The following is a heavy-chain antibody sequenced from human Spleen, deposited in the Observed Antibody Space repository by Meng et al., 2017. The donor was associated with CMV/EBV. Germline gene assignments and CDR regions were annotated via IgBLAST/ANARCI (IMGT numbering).Heavy chain of an antibody. J-gene: IGHJ4*02. CDR3: ARDRYYGSRGYLYAFDN. D-gene: IGHD3-22*01. Sequence: GGSLRLSCAASGFTFNSYSMNWVRQAPGKGLEWVSYISSSSSTIYYADSVKGRFTISRDNAKNSLYLQMNSLRAEDTAVYYCARDRYYGSRGYLYAFDNWGQGTLVTVSS. CDR1: GFTFNSYS. CDR2: ISSSSSTI. V-gene: IGHV3-48*04.